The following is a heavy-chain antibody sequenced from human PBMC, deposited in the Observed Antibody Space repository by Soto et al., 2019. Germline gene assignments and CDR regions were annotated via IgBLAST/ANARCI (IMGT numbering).Heavy chain of an antibody. CDR1: GFTVSYNY. D-gene: IGHD3-10*01. CDR3: ARGMYGSGSYYIGDAFDM. J-gene: IGHJ3*02. Sequence: GLLRLSCAVSGFTVSYNYMNWVRQDPGKGLEWVSVIYRGGDTFYADSVKGRFTISRDNSKNTLYLQMNSLRAEDTAVYYCARGMYGSGSYYIGDAFDMWGQGTMVTVS. CDR2: IYRGGDT. V-gene: IGHV3-53*01.